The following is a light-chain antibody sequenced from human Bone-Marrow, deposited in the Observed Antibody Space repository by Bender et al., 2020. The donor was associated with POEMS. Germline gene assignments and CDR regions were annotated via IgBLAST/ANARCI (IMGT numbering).Light chain of an antibody. J-gene: IGLJ3*02. V-gene: IGLV3-1*01. CDR2: EDT. CDR3: QAWDSGTNWV. Sequence: ELIQPPSVSVSPGQTARITCSGDQLGKKLAAWYQQKAGQSPLLVIFEDTKRPSGVPERFYGSISGNTATLTISGTQTLDEADYYCQAWDSGTNWVFGGGTKLTVL. CDR1: QLGKKL.